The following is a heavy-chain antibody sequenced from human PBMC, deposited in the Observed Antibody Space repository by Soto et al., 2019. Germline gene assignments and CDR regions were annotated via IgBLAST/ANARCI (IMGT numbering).Heavy chain of an antibody. V-gene: IGHV4-39*01. Sequence: QLQLQESGPGLVKPSETLSLTCSVSGGSIISSTDYWGWIRQPPGKGLEWIGTIFYSGSTYYNPSLKSRVITYVDTSKNQFSLTLSAVTAADTAVFYCASLPRGSYFDYWGQGTRVTVSS. D-gene: IGHD3-16*01. CDR3: ASLPRGSYFDY. CDR2: IFYSGST. CDR1: GGSIISSTDY. J-gene: IGHJ4*02.